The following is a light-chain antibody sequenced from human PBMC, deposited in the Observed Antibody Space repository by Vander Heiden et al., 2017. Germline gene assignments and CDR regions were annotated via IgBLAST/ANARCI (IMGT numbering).Light chain of an antibody. Sequence: EIVLTQSPSTLSLSPGERATLSCRASQSVSSYVAWYQQRPGKAARLLIDDASNRATGIPARFSGSGSGTDFTLTISNLEPEDFAVYYCQQRINSLLTFGGGTKVEIK. J-gene: IGKJ4*01. V-gene: IGKV3-11*01. CDR3: QQRINSLLT. CDR2: DAS. CDR1: QSVSSY.